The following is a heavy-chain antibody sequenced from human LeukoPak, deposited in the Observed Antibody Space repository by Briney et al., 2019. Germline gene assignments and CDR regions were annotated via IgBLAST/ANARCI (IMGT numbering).Heavy chain of an antibody. CDR1: GGSFSGYY. Sequence: PSETLSLTCAVYGGSFSGYYWSWIRQPPGKGLEWIGEINHSGSTNYNPSLKSRVTMSLDTPKNQFSLKLSSVTAADTAVYYCCLGGYPSFDYWGQGTLVTVSS. J-gene: IGHJ4*02. D-gene: IGHD3-22*01. CDR2: INHSGST. V-gene: IGHV4-34*01. CDR3: CLGGYPSFDY.